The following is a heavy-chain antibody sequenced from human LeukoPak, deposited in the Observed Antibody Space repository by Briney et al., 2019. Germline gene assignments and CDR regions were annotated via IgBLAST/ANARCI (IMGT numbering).Heavy chain of an antibody. CDR2: ISYDGSNK. D-gene: IGHD2-21*02. V-gene: IGHV3-30*18. CDR1: GFTFSSYG. J-gene: IGHJ4*02. CDR3: AKGAVVTAGVVNYFDY. Sequence: GGSLRLSCAASGFTFSSYGMHWVRQAPGKGLEWVAVISYDGSNKYYADPVEGRFTISRDNSKNTLYLQMNSVRAEDTAVYYCAKGAVVTAGVVNYFDYWGQGTLVTVSS.